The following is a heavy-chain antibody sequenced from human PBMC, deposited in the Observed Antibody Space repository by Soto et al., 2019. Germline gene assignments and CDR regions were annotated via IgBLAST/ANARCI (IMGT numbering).Heavy chain of an antibody. Sequence: ASVKVSCKASGYAFTGYYMHWVRQAPGQGLEWMGWINPNSGGTNYAQKFQGRFTISRDNAKSTLYLQMNSLRAEDTAVYYCAKDLGYCSSTSCSGRNWFDPWGQGTLVTVSS. CDR1: GYAFTGYY. J-gene: IGHJ5*02. CDR3: AKDLGYCSSTSCSGRNWFDP. CDR2: INPNSGGT. D-gene: IGHD2-2*01. V-gene: IGHV1-2*02.